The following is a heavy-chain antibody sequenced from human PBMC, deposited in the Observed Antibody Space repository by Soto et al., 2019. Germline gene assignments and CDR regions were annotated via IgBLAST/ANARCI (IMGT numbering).Heavy chain of an antibody. D-gene: IGHD3-3*01. V-gene: IGHV3-30-3*01. CDR3: ARPTTYYDFWSGYDFDY. J-gene: IGHJ4*02. Sequence: CCKASRGAFSSYAMHWARQAPGKGLEWVAVISYDGSNKYYADSVKGRFTISRDNSKNTLYLQMNSLRAEDTAVYYCARPTTYYDFWSGYDFDYWGQGTLVTVSS. CDR1: RGAFSSYA. CDR2: ISYDGSNK.